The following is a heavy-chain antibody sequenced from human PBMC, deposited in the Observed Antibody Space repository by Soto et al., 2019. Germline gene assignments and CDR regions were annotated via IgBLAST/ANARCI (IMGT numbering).Heavy chain of an antibody. D-gene: IGHD1-26*01. CDR1: GFTFSSYA. CDR2: ISGSGGST. J-gene: IGHJ4*02. Sequence: EVQLLESGGGLVQPGGSLRLSCAASGFTFSSYAMSWVRQAPGKGLEWVSAISGSGGSTYYADSVKGRFTISRDNSQNTLYLQMTSRRAEDTAVYYCAKVRVGANPCAAIFDYWGQVTLVTVSS. CDR3: AKVRVGANPCAAIFDY. V-gene: IGHV3-23*01.